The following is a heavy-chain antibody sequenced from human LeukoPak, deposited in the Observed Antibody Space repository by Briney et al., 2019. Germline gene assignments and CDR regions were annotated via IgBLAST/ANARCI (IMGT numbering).Heavy chain of an antibody. CDR2: ISYGGSNE. Sequence: GGSLRLSCAASGFTFSRSAMHWVRQAPGKGLVWLAFISYGGSNEFYADSVKGRFTISRDNSKNTLYLQMNSLRAEDTAVYYCAREVVGAIYFDCWGQGPLVTVSS. J-gene: IGHJ4*02. V-gene: IGHV3-30-3*01. CDR3: AREVVGAIYFDC. CDR1: GFTFSRSA. D-gene: IGHD1-26*01.